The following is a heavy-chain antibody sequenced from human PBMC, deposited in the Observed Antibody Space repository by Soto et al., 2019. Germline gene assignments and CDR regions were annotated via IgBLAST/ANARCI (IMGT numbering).Heavy chain of an antibody. D-gene: IGHD3-3*01. CDR1: GYPVTAYY. J-gene: IGHJ3*02. CDR2: INPATGAA. Sequence: QFHLVQSGAVVKKPGASVTVSCSASGYPVTAYYMHWVRQAPGRGLEWMGGINPATGAAKYTQTFQGRGTMTRETSTSNVFMELSGLTSEDPAGFYCARGGGVGVAGSAAFDMWGQGTVVTVSS. CDR3: ARGGGVGVAGSAAFDM. V-gene: IGHV1-2*02.